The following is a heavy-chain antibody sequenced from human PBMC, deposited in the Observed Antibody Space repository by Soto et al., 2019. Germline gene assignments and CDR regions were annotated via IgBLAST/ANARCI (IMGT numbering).Heavy chain of an antibody. CDR2: IYHGGNI. Sequence: SSETLSLTCAVSGDSINSTDWWNWVRQSPGKGLEWIGEIYHGGNIYYNPSLKSRVTISMDKSKNQFSLNLFYVTAADTAVYYCASDHADSACGPFDYWGQGTLVTVSS. CDR1: GDSINSTDW. CDR3: ASDHADSACGPFDY. V-gene: IGHV4-4*02. D-gene: IGHD1-26*01. J-gene: IGHJ4*02.